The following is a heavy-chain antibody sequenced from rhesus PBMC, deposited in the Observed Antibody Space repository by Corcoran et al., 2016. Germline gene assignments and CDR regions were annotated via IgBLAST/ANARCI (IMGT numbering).Heavy chain of an antibody. V-gene: IGHV4-106*01. Sequence: QVQLQESGPGLVKPSETLSLTCAVSGGSISDSYYWRWIRQPPGKGQEWIGYIYGSGGITYSNPSLKSRVTISTDTSKNQFSLKLSSVTAADTAVYYCARESPWGNAFDFWGQGLRVTISS. CDR3: ARESPWGNAFDF. CDR1: GGSISDSYY. J-gene: IGHJ3*01. D-gene: IGHD3-34*01. CDR2: IYGSGGIT.